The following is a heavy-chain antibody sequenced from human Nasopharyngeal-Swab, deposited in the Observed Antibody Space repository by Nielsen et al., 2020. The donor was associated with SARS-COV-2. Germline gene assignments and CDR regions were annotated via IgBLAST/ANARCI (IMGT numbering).Heavy chain of an antibody. J-gene: IGHJ4*02. D-gene: IGHD3-22*01. Sequence: GESLKISCAASGFTFSTYRMSWVRQAPGKGLEWVSIVSGSGGSTYYADSVKGRFTISRDNSKNTLYLQMNSLRAEDTAVYYCAKRDDYYESSGLGDWGQGTLVTVSS. V-gene: IGHV3-23*01. CDR2: VSGSGGST. CDR3: AKRDDYYESSGLGD. CDR1: GFTFSTYR.